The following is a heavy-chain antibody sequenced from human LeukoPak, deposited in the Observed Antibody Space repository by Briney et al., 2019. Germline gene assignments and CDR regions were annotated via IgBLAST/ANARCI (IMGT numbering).Heavy chain of an antibody. CDR1: GFTFSSYD. Sequence: GGSLRLSCAASGFTFSSYDIHWVRQAPGKGLEWVAFIRYDGSNKYYADSVRGRFTISRDKSKNTLYLQMNSLRAEDTAVYFCAKGSKAVLFTRDHYMDVWGKGTTVTISS. J-gene: IGHJ6*03. CDR2: IRYDGSNK. D-gene: IGHD6-19*01. V-gene: IGHV3-30*02. CDR3: AKGSKAVLFTRDHYMDV.